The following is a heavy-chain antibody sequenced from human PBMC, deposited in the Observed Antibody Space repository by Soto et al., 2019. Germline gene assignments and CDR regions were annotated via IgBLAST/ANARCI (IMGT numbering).Heavy chain of an antibody. D-gene: IGHD3-10*01. CDR2: ISYDGSNK. Sequence: HPGGSLRLSCAASGFTFSSYGMHWVRQAPGKGLEWVAVISYDGSNKYYADSVKGRFTISRDNSKNTLYLQMNSLRAEDTAVYYCAKVATARVRGVIQGYYYYGMDVWGQGTTVTVS. CDR3: AKVATARVRGVIQGYYYYGMDV. J-gene: IGHJ6*02. CDR1: GFTFSSYG. V-gene: IGHV3-30*18.